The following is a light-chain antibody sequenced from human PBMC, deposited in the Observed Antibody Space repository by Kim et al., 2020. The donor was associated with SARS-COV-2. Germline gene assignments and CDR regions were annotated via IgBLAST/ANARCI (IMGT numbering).Light chain of an antibody. CDR2: YAS. CDR3: QQINSYPT. J-gene: IGKJ3*01. Sequence: SASVGDRVTITCRASQDISKYLAWYQQKPGKAPNLLIYYASSLQSGVSSRFSGSGSGTDFSLTISGLQPEDFATYYCQQINSYPTFGPGTKVDIK. CDR1: QDISKY. V-gene: IGKV1-9*01.